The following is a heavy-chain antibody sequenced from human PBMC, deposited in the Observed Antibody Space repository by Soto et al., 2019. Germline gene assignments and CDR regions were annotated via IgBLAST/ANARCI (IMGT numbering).Heavy chain of an antibody. CDR3: ARADMGGSSWPFDY. Sequence: QVQLQESGPGLVKPSGTLSLTCAVSGGSISSSNWWSWVRQPPGKGLEWIGEIYHSGSTNYNPSLKSRVTISVDKSKNQFSLRLRSVTAADTAVYYCARADMGGSSWPFDYWGQGTLVTVSS. CDR1: GGSISSSNW. V-gene: IGHV4-4*02. J-gene: IGHJ4*02. D-gene: IGHD6-13*01. CDR2: IYHSGST.